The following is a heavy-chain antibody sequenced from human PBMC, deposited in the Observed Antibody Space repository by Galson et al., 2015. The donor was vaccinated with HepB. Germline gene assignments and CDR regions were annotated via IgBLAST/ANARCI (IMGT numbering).Heavy chain of an antibody. CDR3: ASTGYRAVAGTGSFDY. D-gene: IGHD6-19*01. J-gene: IGHJ4*02. Sequence: SLRLSCAASGFTFSSYAMHWVRQAPGKGLEWVAVISYDGSNKYYADSVKGRFTISRDNSKNTLYLQMNSLRAEDTAVYYCASTGYRAVAGTGSFDYWGQGTLVTVSS. CDR1: GFTFSSYA. V-gene: IGHV3-30*04. CDR2: ISYDGSNK.